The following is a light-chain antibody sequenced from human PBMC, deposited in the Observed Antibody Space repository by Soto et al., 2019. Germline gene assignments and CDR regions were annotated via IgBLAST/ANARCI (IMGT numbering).Light chain of an antibody. CDR2: DAS. CDR3: QPYNNWPLT. V-gene: IGKV3-15*01. J-gene: IGKJ4*01. Sequence: EIALTQSPATLSLSPGERATLSCRASQSISRYLAWYQQKPGQAPRLLIYDASTRATGVPARFSGSRSGPEFTLTINSLQSEDFAIYYCQPYNNWPLTFGGGTKVDIK. CDR1: QSISRY.